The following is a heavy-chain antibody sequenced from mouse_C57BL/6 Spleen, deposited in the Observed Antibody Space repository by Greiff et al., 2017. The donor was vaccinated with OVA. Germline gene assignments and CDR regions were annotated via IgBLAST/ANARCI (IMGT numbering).Heavy chain of an antibody. CDR2: IDPSDSET. J-gene: IGHJ4*01. V-gene: IGHV1-52*01. Sequence: VQLQQPGAELVRPGSSVKLSCKASGYTFTSYWMHWVKQRPIQGLEWIGNIDPSDSETHYNQKFKDKATLTVDKSSSTAYMQRSSLTSEDSAVYYGARSNYYGSSYGAMDYWGQGTSVTVSS. CDR3: ARSNYYGSSYGAMDY. D-gene: IGHD1-1*01. CDR1: GYTFTSYW.